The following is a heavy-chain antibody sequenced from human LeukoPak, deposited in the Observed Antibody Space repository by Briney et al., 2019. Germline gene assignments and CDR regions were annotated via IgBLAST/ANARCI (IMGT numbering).Heavy chain of an antibody. CDR2: IYPGDSDT. CDR1: GYRFTLFS. J-gene: IGHJ4*02. D-gene: IGHD4-17*01. Sequence: GESLKISCMGSGYRFTLFSIGWVRQMAGKRLEWMGIIYPGDSDTRYSPSFQGQVTISADKSISTAYLQWSSLKASDTAMYYCARRSFDYGDNWGQGTLVTVSS. V-gene: IGHV5-51*01. CDR3: ARRSFDYGDN.